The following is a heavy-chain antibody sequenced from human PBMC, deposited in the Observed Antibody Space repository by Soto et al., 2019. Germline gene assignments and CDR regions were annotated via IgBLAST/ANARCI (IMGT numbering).Heavy chain of an antibody. D-gene: IGHD3-22*01. Sequence: QVQMLQSGPEVKMPGASVKVSCKTSGYTFTPYGLARLRQAPGQRPEWMGWVSTNDDRTNYARKFQGRVTMTTDRSTTTISMELRSLGTDDAAVYYCARELTTESSACYSFAFWGQGTLVTVSS. CDR2: VSTNDDRT. CDR3: ARELTTESSACYSFAF. CDR1: GYTFTPYG. V-gene: IGHV1-18*01. J-gene: IGHJ4*02.